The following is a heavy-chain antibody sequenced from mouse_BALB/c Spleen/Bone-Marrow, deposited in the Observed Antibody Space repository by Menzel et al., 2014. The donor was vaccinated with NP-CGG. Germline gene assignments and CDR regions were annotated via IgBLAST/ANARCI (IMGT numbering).Heavy chain of an antibody. V-gene: IGHV6-6*02. CDR1: GFTFSNYW. CDR2: IRLKSNNYAT. Sequence: EVHLVESGGGLVQPGGSMKLSCVASGFTFSNYWMNWVRQSPEKGLEWVAEIRLKSNNYATHYAESVKGRLTISRDDSKSSVYLQMNNLRAEDTGIYYCTRGIYYGNFYAMDYWGQGTSVTVSS. CDR3: TRGIYYGNFYAMDY. J-gene: IGHJ4*01. D-gene: IGHD2-1*01.